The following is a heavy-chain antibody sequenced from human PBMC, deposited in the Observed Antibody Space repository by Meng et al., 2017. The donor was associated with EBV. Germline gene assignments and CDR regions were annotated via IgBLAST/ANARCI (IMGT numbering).Heavy chain of an antibody. CDR3: AHIIAARPFDY. Sequence: QIPLKESGPTLVKPAPTLPLTGTFPGFSLSTRGVGVGWIRQPPGKALEWLALIYWDDGKRYSPSLKSRLTITKDTSKNQVVLTMTNMDPVDAATYYCAHIIAARPFDYWGQGTLVTVSS. V-gene: IGHV2-5*02. CDR2: IYWDDGK. D-gene: IGHD6-6*01. CDR1: GFSLSTRGVG. J-gene: IGHJ4*02.